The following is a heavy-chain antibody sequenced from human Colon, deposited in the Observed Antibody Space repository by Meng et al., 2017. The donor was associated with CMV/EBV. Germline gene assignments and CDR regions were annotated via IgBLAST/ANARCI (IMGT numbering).Heavy chain of an antibody. CDR2: IKSKTDGGTT. Sequence: GESLKISCAASGFTFSNAWMSWVRQAPGKGLEWVGRIKSKTDGGTTDYAAPVKGRFTISRDDSKNTLYLQMSSLRLEDTAVYYCAKDQEPRDGYNITVDCWGQGTLVTVSS. CDR1: GFTFSNAW. CDR3: AKDQEPRDGYNITVDC. V-gene: IGHV3-15*01. J-gene: IGHJ4*02. D-gene: IGHD5-24*01.